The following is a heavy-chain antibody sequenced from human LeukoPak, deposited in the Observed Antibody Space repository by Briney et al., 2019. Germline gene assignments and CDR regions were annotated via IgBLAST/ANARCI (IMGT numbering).Heavy chain of an antibody. V-gene: IGHV5-51*01. Sequence: GEALQISFKGSGCSFTSYWIGWVRQMPGKGLEGMGIIYPGDSDTRYSPSFQGQVTISANKSISTAYLQWSSLKASDTAMYYCARHTEDYGDYYFDYWGQGTLVTVSS. CDR3: ARHTEDYGDYYFDY. CDR1: GCSFTSYW. J-gene: IGHJ4*02. D-gene: IGHD4-17*01. CDR2: IYPGDSDT.